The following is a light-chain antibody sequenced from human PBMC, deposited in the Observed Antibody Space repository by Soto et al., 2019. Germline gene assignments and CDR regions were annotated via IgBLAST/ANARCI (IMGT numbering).Light chain of an antibody. CDR3: GSWDSSLSAYV. CDR1: SSNIGGTNY. Sequence: QSALTQPPSASGTPGQRVFISCSGSSSNIGGTNYAYWYQQLPGAAPKLLMHSNNLRPSGVPERISGSKSGTSASLAISGLRSEDEAVYYCGSWDSSLSAYVFGTGTKVTVL. J-gene: IGLJ1*01. V-gene: IGLV1-47*02. CDR2: SNN.